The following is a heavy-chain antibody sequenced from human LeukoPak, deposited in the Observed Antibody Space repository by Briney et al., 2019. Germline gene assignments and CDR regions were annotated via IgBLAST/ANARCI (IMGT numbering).Heavy chain of an antibody. CDR2: IYDSGST. CDR1: GASIRGGDYY. V-gene: IGHV4-30-4*01. D-gene: IGHD2-15*01. Sequence: SETLSLTCTVSGASIRGGDYYWSWIRQPPGKGLEWIGYIYDSGSTYYNPSLKSRITISVDTSENRFSLKLSSVTATDTAVYYCARDCSGGSCYGAFDIWGQGTMVTVSS. J-gene: IGHJ3*02. CDR3: ARDCSGGSCYGAFDI.